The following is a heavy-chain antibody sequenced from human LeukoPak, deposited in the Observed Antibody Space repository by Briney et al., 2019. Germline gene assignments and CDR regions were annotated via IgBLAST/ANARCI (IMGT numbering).Heavy chain of an antibody. D-gene: IGHD5-24*01. CDR1: GFTFSSYS. J-gene: IGHJ3*02. CDR2: ISSSSSAI. Sequence: PGGSLRLSCAASGFTFSSYSMNWVRQAPGKGLEWVSYISSSSSAIYYADSVKGRFTISRDNAKNSLYLQMNSLRAEDTAVYYCAREGKNRDGYGPDDAFDIWGQGTMVTVSS. V-gene: IGHV3-48*01. CDR3: AREGKNRDGYGPDDAFDI.